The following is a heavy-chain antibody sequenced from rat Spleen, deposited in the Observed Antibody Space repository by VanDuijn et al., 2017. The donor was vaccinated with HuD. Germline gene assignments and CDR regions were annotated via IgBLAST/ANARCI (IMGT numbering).Heavy chain of an antibody. J-gene: IGHJ2*01. CDR3: ARRHYGYTDYFDY. CDR2: ISYGDSSGHSGT. Sequence: EVQLVESDGGLVQPGRSLKLSCAASGFTFSSYWMYWVRQAPTKGLEWVATISYGDSSGHSGTYYRDSVRGRFTISRDDAKSTLSLQMDSLRSEDTATYYCARRHYGYTDYFDYWGQGVMVTVSS. D-gene: IGHD1-9*01. CDR1: GFTFSSYW. V-gene: IGHV5-29*01.